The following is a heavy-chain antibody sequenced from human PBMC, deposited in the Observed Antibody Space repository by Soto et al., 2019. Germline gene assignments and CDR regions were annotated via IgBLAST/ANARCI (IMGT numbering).Heavy chain of an antibody. CDR2: IYPGDSDT. CDR1: GYSFTSYW. CDR3: ARTGPYSSSSGVYYYYYYGMDV. D-gene: IGHD6-6*01. Sequence: GESLKISCKGSGYSFTSYWIGWVRQMPGKGLEWMGIIYPGDSDTRYSPSFQGQVTISADKSISTAYLQWSSLKASDTAMYYCARTGPYSSSSGVYYYYYYGMDVWGQGTTVTVSS. J-gene: IGHJ6*02. V-gene: IGHV5-51*01.